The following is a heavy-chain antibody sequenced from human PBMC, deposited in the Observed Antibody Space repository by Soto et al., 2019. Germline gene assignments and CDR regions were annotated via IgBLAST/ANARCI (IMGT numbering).Heavy chain of an antibody. V-gene: IGHV3-48*02. CDR1: GFTFSSDW. D-gene: IGHD2-2*01. Sequence: PGGSLRLSCAASGFTFSSDWMHWVRPAPGKGLEWVSYISSSSSTIYYADSMKGRFTISRDNAKNSLYLQMNSLRDEDTAVYYCARESAALNWFDPWGQGTLVTVSS. CDR3: ARESAALNWFDP. J-gene: IGHJ5*02. CDR2: ISSSSSTI.